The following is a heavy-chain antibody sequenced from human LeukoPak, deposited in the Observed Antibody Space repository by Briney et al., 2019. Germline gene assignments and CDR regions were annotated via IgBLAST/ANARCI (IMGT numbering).Heavy chain of an antibody. Sequence: GGSLRLSCAASVFTFCSYRMSWVRQAPGKGLEWVSAISGSSGSTYYADSVRGRFTISRGISKNTIYLQMNSLRAEDTAVYYWAKDFYWAFDYWGQGTLVTVSS. D-gene: IGHD2-8*02. J-gene: IGHJ4*02. CDR3: AKDFYWAFDY. V-gene: IGHV3-23*01. CDR2: ISGSSGST. CDR1: VFTFCSYR.